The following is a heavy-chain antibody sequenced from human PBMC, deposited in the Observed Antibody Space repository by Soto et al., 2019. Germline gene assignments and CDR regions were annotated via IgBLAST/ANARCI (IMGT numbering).Heavy chain of an antibody. CDR2: INHTGSS. V-gene: IGHV4-34*01. CDR3: ARGREIFGAVTPFEY. J-gene: IGHJ4*02. Sequence: SETLSLTCAVYGAPFNNYYWTWIRQTPGKGLEWIGEINHTGSSKYNPSLKSRVTISLDTSKNQFSLSLRSVTAADTAVYFCARGREIFGAVTPFEYWGQGTQVTVSS. D-gene: IGHD3-3*01. CDR1: GAPFNNYY.